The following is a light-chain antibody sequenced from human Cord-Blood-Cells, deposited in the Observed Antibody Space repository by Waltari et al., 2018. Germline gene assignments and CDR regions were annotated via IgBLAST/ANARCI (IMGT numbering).Light chain of an antibody. V-gene: IGLV1-44*01. CDR3: AAWADSLNGPV. CDR1: SSNIGSNT. Sequence: QSVLTQPPSASGTPGQTVTIPCSGSSSNIGSNTVNWYHQLPGTAPKLLIYSNNQRPSGVPDRFSGSKSGTSASLAISGLQSEDEADYYCAAWADSLNGPVFGGGTKLTVL. J-gene: IGLJ3*02. CDR2: SNN.